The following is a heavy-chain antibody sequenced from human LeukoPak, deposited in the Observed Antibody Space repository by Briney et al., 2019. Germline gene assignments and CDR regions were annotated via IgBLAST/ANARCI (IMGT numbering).Heavy chain of an antibody. CDR2: IKQDGNEK. D-gene: IGHD6-19*01. CDR3: ARDGSGWSAY. CDR1: GFTFSSSW. J-gene: IGHJ4*02. V-gene: IGHV3-7*01. Sequence: AGGSRRLSCAASGFTFSSSWMSWLRQAPGKGLEWVANIKQDGNEKHYVGSVEGRFAISRDNAQNSLYLQMNSLRAEDTAVYYCARDGSGWSAYWGQGTLVTVSS.